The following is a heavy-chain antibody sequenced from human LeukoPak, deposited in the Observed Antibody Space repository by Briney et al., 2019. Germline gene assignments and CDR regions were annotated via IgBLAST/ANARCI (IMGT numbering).Heavy chain of an antibody. CDR1: GFTFDDYA. CDR2: ISGDGGST. V-gene: IGHV3-43*02. D-gene: IGHD5-12*01. Sequence: GGSLRLSCAASGFTFDDYAMHWVRQAPGEGLEWVSLISGDGGSTYYADSVKGRFTISRDNSKNSLYLQMNSMRTEDTALYYCAKDKRYSGYDPFDYWGQGTLVTVSS. J-gene: IGHJ4*02. CDR3: AKDKRYSGYDPFDY.